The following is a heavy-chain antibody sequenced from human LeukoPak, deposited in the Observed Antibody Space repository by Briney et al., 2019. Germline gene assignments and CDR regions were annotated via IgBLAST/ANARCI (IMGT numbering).Heavy chain of an antibody. CDR2: ISSSSSYI. CDR1: GFTFSSYS. Sequence: PGGSLRLSCAASGFTFSSYSMNWVRQAPGKGLEWVSSISSSSSYIYYADSVKGRFTISRDNAKNSLYLQMNSLRAEDTAVYYCARVKNPRGRSSYKQGFDYWGQGTLVTVSS. V-gene: IGHV3-21*01. D-gene: IGHD6-13*01. CDR3: ARVKNPRGRSSYKQGFDY. J-gene: IGHJ4*02.